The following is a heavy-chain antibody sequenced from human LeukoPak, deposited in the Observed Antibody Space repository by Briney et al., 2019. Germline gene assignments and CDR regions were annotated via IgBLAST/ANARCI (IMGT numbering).Heavy chain of an antibody. Sequence: PSETLSLTCTVSGGSISSYYWSWIRQPPGKGLEWIGYIYYSGSTNYNPSLKSRVTISLDPSKTQFSLKLSSLTAADTAVYYCAREGALRYFSWLPGGWFEPWGQGTLVTVSS. V-gene: IGHV4-59*01. CDR2: IYYSGST. CDR3: AREGALRYFSWLPGGWFEP. D-gene: IGHD3-9*01. J-gene: IGHJ5*02. CDR1: GGSISSYY.